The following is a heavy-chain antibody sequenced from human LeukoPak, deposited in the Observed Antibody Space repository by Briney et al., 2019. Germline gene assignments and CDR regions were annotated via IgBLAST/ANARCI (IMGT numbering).Heavy chain of an antibody. CDR1: GFTFSSYS. V-gene: IGHV3-21*01. J-gene: IGHJ4*02. D-gene: IGHD5-12*01. CDR2: ISSSSSYI. Sequence: PGGSLRLSXAASGFTFSSYSMNWVRQAQGKGLEWVSSISSSSSYIYYADSVKGRFTISRDNAKNSLYLQMNSLRAEDTAVYYCAKGGYSSTYFDYWGQGTLVTVSS. CDR3: AKGGYSSTYFDY.